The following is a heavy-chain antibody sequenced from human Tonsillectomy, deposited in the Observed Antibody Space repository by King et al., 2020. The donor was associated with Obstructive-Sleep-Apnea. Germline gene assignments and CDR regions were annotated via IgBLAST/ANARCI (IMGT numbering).Heavy chain of an antibody. J-gene: IGHJ5*02. CDR1: GFSFNTYS. D-gene: IGHD3-3*01. CDR2: ISSSRSAI. CDR3: ARGGIYDFWSGYDGIWFDP. V-gene: IGHV3-48*04. Sequence: VQLVESGGGLVQPGGSLRLSCAASGFSFNTYSMNWVRQAPGKGLEWVSYISSSRSAIYYADSVKGRFTISRDNAKNSLYLQMNSLRAEDTAVYYCARGGIYDFWSGYDGIWFDPWGQGTLVTVSS.